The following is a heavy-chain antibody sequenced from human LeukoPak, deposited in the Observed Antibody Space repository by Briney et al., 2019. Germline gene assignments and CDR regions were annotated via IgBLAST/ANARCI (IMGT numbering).Heavy chain of an antibody. CDR2: ISGSGDHT. J-gene: IGHJ4*02. CDR3: AKDRVSLAGTSLDS. V-gene: IGHV3-23*01. Sequence: GGSLRLSCAASGFTFRRYVMTWVRQAPGKGLEWVSAISGSGDHTYYADSVKGRFTISRDNSKNTLYLQMSSLRAEDTAVYYCAKDRVSLAGTSLDSWGQGALVTVSS. D-gene: IGHD1-20*01. CDR1: GFTFRRYV.